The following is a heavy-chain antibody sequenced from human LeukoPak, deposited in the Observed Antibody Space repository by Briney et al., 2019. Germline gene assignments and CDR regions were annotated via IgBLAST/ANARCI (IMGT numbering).Heavy chain of an antibody. CDR1: GLTFDDYG. CDR3: AGSIAARYYYYYYMDV. CDR2: INWNGGST. V-gene: IGHV3-20*04. J-gene: IGHJ6*03. D-gene: IGHD6-6*01. Sequence: GSLRLSCAASGLTFDDYGMSWVRQAPGKGLEWVSGINWNGGSTGYADSVKGRFTISRDNAKNSLYLQMNSLRAEDTALYYCAGSIAARYYYYYYMDVWGKGTTVTVSS.